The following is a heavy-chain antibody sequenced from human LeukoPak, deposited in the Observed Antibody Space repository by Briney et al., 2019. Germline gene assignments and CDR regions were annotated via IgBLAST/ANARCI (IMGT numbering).Heavy chain of an antibody. CDR2: IFSNGST. Sequence: PSETLSLTCTVSGGSITRYYWTWIGQPPGKGLEWIGYIFSNGSTNYNPSLKSRVAISLDTSKRQFSLRLTSVTAADTAVYYCARDGCSSTSCYSDYYYGMDVWGQGTTVTVSS. CDR1: GGSITRYY. CDR3: ARDGCSSTSCYSDYYYGMDV. V-gene: IGHV4-59*01. J-gene: IGHJ6*02. D-gene: IGHD2-2*01.